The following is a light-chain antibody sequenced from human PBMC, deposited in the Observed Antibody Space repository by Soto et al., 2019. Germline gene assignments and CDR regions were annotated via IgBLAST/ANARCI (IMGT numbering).Light chain of an antibody. CDR3: QQYNNWPPWT. CDR1: QSVSSN. V-gene: IGKV3-15*01. CDR2: GAS. Sequence: EIVMTQSPATLSVSPGERATLSCMASQSVSSNLACYQQKPGQAPRLLIYGASTRATGIPARFSGIGSGTEFTLTISSLQSEDFAVYYCQQYNNWPPWTCGQGTKVEIK. J-gene: IGKJ1*01.